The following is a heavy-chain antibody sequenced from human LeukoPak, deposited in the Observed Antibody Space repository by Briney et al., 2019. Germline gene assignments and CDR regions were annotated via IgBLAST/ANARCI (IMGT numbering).Heavy chain of an antibody. Sequence: PGGSLRHSCAASGFTFSSYWMSWVRQAPGKGLEWVANIKQDGSEKYYVDSVKGRFTISRDNAKNSLYLQMNSLRAEDTAVYYCARDGVAAAGTFDYWGQGTLVTVSS. CDR2: IKQDGSEK. J-gene: IGHJ4*02. V-gene: IGHV3-7*01. D-gene: IGHD6-13*01. CDR1: GFTFSSYW. CDR3: ARDGVAAAGTFDY.